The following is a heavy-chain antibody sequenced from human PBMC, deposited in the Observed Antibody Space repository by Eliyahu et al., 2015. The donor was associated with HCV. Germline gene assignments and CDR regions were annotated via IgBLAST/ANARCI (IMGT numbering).Heavy chain of an antibody. J-gene: IGHJ4*02. CDR3: ARPSADSSAMSKPFDY. D-gene: IGHD6-19*01. CDR1: GGTFSNYA. Sequence: QVQLVQSGAEVKKPGSSVKVSCKASGGTFSNYAISWVRQAPGQGLEWMGGITPIFGTANYAQRFQGRVTITADESTSTAYMELSSLRSEDTAVYYCARPSADSSAMSKPFDYWGQGTLVTVSS. CDR2: ITPIFGTA. V-gene: IGHV1-69*01.